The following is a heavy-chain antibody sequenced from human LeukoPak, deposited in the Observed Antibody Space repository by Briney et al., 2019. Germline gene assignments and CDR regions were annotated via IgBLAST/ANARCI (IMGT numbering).Heavy chain of an antibody. CDR1: GFTFSTYT. Sequence: PSGGSLRLSCAASGFTFSTYTMSRVRKAPGKGLEWVSAVNGGGNTWYAGSVKGRFTISRDNSKNTLYLQMNSLRAEDTAIYYCAKERQAGDYFTSDYWGLGTLVTVSS. J-gene: IGHJ4*02. V-gene: IGHV3-23*01. CDR2: VNGGGNT. D-gene: IGHD4-17*01. CDR3: AKERQAGDYFTSDY.